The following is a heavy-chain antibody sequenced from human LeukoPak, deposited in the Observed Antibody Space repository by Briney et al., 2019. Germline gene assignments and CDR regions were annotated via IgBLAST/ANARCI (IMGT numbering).Heavy chain of an antibody. CDR2: INHSGST. D-gene: IGHD2-2*01. CDR1: GGSFSGYY. CDR3: ARRYCSSPSCYLYARDV. V-gene: IGHV4-34*01. Sequence: SETLSLTCAVYGGSFSGYYWSWIRQPPGKGLEWIGEINHSGSTNYNPSLKSRVTISVDTSKNQFSLKLSSVPAADTAVYYCARRYCSSPSCYLYARDVWGKGTTVTVSS. J-gene: IGHJ6*04.